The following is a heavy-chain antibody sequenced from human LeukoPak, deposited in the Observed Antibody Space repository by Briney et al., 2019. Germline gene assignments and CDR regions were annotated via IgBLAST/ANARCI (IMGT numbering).Heavy chain of an antibody. V-gene: IGHV5-51*01. CDR1: GYSFTSYW. Sequence: GESLKISCKGSGYSFTSYWIGWLRQMPGKGLEWMGIIYPGDSDTRYSPSFQGQVTISADKSISTAYLQWSSLKASDTAMYYCARQSAISGYEPVGYGMDVWGQGTTVTVSS. CDR2: IYPGDSDT. D-gene: IGHD5-12*01. J-gene: IGHJ6*02. CDR3: ARQSAISGYEPVGYGMDV.